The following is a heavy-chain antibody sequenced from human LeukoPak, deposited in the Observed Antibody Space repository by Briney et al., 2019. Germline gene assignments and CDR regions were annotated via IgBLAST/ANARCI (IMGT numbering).Heavy chain of an antibody. CDR2: ISYDGSNK. Sequence: GGSLRLSCAASGFTFSDYYMSWIRQAPGKGLEWVAVISYDGSNKYYADSVKGRFTISRDNSKNTLYLQMNSLRAEDTAVYYCARPDIVVVPAATVDYWGQGTLVTVSS. V-gene: IGHV3-30-3*01. CDR3: ARPDIVVVPAATVDY. J-gene: IGHJ4*02. D-gene: IGHD2-2*01. CDR1: GFTFSDYY.